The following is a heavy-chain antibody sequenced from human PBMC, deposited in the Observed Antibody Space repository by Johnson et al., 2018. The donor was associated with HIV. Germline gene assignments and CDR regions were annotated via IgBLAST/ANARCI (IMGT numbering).Heavy chain of an antibody. CDR2: ISWNGGSI. CDR3: ATDILFATARSDHDAFDV. Sequence: QLVESGGGLVQPGRSMRLSCAASGFTFDDYGMHWVRQAPGKGLEWVSGISWNGGSIGYADSVKGRFTISRDNAKSSLFLKMNSLRGEDTGVYYCATDILFATARSDHDAFDVWGHGTMVIVSA. CDR1: GFTFDDYG. D-gene: IGHD3-9*01. J-gene: IGHJ3*01. V-gene: IGHV3-9*01.